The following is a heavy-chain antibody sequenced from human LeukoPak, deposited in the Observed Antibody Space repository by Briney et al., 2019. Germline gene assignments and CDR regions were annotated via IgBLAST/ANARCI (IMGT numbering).Heavy chain of an antibody. D-gene: IGHD6-19*01. V-gene: IGHV4-59*01. Sequence: SETLSLTCTVSGGSISGYYWHWIRQPPGKGLEWIGYISRSGGTNYNPSLKSRVTISRDTSKNQFSLILTSLTAADTAVYFCARAAYSDGWSYVYFDYWGQGTLATVSS. J-gene: IGHJ4*02. CDR2: ISRSGGT. CDR3: ARAAYSDGWSYVYFDY. CDR1: GGSISGYY.